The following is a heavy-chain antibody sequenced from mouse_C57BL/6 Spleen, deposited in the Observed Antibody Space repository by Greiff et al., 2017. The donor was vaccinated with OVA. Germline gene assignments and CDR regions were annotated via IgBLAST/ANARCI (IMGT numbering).Heavy chain of an antibody. J-gene: IGHJ1*03. CDR3: ARGAAQAHWYFDV. Sequence: VHVKQSGPELVKPGASVKISCKASGYSFTDYNMNWVKQSNGKSLEWIGVINPNYGTTSYNQKFKGKATLTVDQSSSTAYMQLNSLTSEDSAVYYCARGAAQAHWYFDVWGTGTTVTVSS. CDR1: GYSFTDYN. D-gene: IGHD3-2*02. V-gene: IGHV1-39*01. CDR2: INPNYGTT.